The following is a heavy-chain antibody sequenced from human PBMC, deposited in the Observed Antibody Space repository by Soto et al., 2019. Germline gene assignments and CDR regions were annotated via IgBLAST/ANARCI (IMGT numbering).Heavy chain of an antibody. Sequence: EVPLVESGGGLVEPGGSLRFSCGASGFTFSSYWMHWVRQAPGKGLVWVSRINSDGSSTSHAGSVKGRFNISSDNANNTLYRQMDSLRSDDTAVYYCASEGYFDWLLFSCSGMDDCGQGTTMTV. CDR3: ASEGYFDWLLFSCSGMDD. V-gene: IGHV3-74*01. J-gene: IGHJ6*02. CDR2: INSDGSST. D-gene: IGHD3-9*01. CDR1: GFTFSSYW.